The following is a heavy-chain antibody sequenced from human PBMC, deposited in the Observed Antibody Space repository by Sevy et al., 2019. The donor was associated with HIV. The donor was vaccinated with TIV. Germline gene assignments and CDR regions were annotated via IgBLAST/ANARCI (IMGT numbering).Heavy chain of an antibody. Sequence: GGSPRLSCAASSFTFSSYWMTWVRQAPGKGLEWVANIRQDMSEKYYSDSVKGRFTISRDNARNSLYLQMESLRAEDTAVYYCARAQQVTMLVVIGGLYFDFWGQGTLVTVSS. CDR2: IRQDMSEK. V-gene: IGHV3-7*01. CDR3: ARAQQVTMLVVIGGLYFDF. D-gene: IGHD3-22*01. J-gene: IGHJ4*02. CDR1: SFTFSSYW.